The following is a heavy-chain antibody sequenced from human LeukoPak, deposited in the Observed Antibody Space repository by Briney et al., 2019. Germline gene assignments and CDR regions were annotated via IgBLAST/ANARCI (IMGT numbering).Heavy chain of an antibody. V-gene: IGHV4-39*07. Sequence: SETLSLTCSVSLGSLSSSSYYWGWIRQSPGKGLEWIGNTYYSGSIYFNPSLKSRLTMSVDLSKNQFSLKLTSVTAADTAVYYCARVPGYSSPHYFDFWGRGTLVTVSS. CDR2: TYYSGSI. CDR1: LGSLSSSSYY. CDR3: ARVPGYSSPHYFDF. D-gene: IGHD5-18*01. J-gene: IGHJ4*02.